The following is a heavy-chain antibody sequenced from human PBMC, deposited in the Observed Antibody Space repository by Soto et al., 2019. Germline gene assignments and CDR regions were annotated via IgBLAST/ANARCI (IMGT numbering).Heavy chain of an antibody. Sequence: ALRLSCAASGFTFSSYGMHWVRQAPGKGLEWVAVISSDGSNKNYADSVKGRFTISRDNSKNTLYLQMNSLRAEDTAVYNCARDYYGSGSYYTPAQYGLGVWGQGTTVTVSS. J-gene: IGHJ6*02. CDR3: ARDYYGSGSYYTPAQYGLGV. V-gene: IGHV3-30*03. D-gene: IGHD3-10*01. CDR2: ISSDGSNK. CDR1: GFTFSSYG.